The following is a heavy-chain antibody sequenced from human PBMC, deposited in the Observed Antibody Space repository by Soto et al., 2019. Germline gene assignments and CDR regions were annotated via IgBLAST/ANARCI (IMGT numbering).Heavy chain of an antibody. V-gene: IGHV1-69*06. CDR2: TIPVFNTA. D-gene: IGHD3-10*01. CDR3: ARGVYGSGNYYTGPSAFDI. Sequence: QVQLEQSGTEVKKPGSSVKISCKASGGTLSDHGVSWLRQAPGQGLEWVGGTIPVFNTAKYAPKFQGRVTIASDKSTNIAYMELGCLRSDDTAFYYCARGVYGSGNYYTGPSAFDIWGQGTLVIVSS. J-gene: IGHJ3*02. CDR1: GGTLSDHG.